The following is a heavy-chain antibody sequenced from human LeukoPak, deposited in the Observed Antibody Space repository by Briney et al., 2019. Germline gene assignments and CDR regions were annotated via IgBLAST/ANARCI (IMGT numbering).Heavy chain of an antibody. D-gene: IGHD2-2*01. CDR3: ARVAFLSYCSSTSCYGGDYYYHYMDV. CDR2: ISVYNGNT. CDR1: GSTFTSYG. V-gene: IGHV1-18*01. J-gene: IGHJ6*03. Sequence: ASVKLSFKASGSTFTSYGISWVRQAPGQGLEWMGWISVYNGNTNYAQKLQGRVTMTTDTSTSTAYMELRSLKSDHTAVYYCARVAFLSYCSSTSCYGGDYYYHYMDVWGKGTTVTISS.